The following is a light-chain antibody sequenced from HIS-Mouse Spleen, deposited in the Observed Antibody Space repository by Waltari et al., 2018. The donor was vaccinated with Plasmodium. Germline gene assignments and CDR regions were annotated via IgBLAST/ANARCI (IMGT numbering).Light chain of an antibody. Sequence: SYELTQPPSVSVSPGQTARITCSGDALPTNYAYWYQQKSGQAHVMVIYEDSKRPSGIPERFSGSSSGTMATLTISGAQVEDEADYYCYSTDSSGNHRVFGGGTKLTVL. V-gene: IGLV3-10*01. CDR1: ALPTNY. J-gene: IGLJ3*02. CDR2: EDS. CDR3: YSTDSSGNHRV.